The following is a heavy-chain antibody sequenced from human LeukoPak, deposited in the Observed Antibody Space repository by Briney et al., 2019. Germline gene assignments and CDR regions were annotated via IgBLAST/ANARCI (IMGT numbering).Heavy chain of an antibody. CDR1: GGSFSGYY. Sequence: SETLSLTCAVYGGSFSGYYWSWIRQPPGKGLEWIGEINHSGSTNYNPSLKSRVTISVDTSKNQFSLKLSSVTAADTAVYYCARGQTTRARNKITLDYWGQGTLVTVSS. D-gene: IGHD3-16*01. CDR2: INHSGST. CDR3: ARGQTTRARNKITLDY. V-gene: IGHV4-34*01. J-gene: IGHJ4*02.